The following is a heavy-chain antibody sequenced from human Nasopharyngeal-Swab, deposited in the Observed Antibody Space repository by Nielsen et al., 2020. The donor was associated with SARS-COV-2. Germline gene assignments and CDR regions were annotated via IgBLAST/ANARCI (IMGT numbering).Heavy chain of an antibody. CDR3: ARGTAVAGGYYLDY. V-gene: IGHV3-66*01. Sequence: LSLTCAASGFTVSTNYMNWVRQAPGKGLEWVSVIYSGGSTYYMDSVKARFTISRDNSKNTLSLQMNSLRAEDTAIYYCARGTAVAGGYYLDYWGQGTLVTVSS. J-gene: IGHJ4*02. D-gene: IGHD4-23*01. CDR1: GFTVSTNY. CDR2: IYSGGST.